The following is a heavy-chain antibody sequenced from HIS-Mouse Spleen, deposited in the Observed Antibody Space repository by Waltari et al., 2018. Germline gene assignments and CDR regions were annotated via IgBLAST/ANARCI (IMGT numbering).Heavy chain of an antibody. CDR1: GGSIRSSSYY. V-gene: IGHV4-39*07. D-gene: IGHD6-13*01. CDR3: AREIPYSSSWYDWYFDL. J-gene: IGHJ2*01. Sequence: QLQLQESGPGLVKPSETLSLTCTVSGGSIRSSSYYWGWIRQPPGKGPEWIGSIYYSGSTYSNPSLKSRVTISVDTSKNQFSLKLSSVTAADTAVYYCAREIPYSSSWYDWYFDLWGRGTLVTVSS. CDR2: IYYSGST.